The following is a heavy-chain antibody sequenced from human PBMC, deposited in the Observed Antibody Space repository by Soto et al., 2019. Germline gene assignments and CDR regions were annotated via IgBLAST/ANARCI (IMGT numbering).Heavy chain of an antibody. Sequence: QVQLVESEGGVVQPGMSLRLSCAASGFTFSYYGLHWVRQAPGKGLEWVAVISSGDTDTYYVDSVKGQFTISRDNSKNTLYLQMNSLKAEDTAVYYCARDGRFSGFLGYYYYAMDVWGQGTTVIVSS. CDR3: ARDGRFSGFLGYYYYAMDV. J-gene: IGHJ6*02. V-gene: IGHV3-30*04. CDR1: GFTFSYYG. D-gene: IGHD3-10*01. CDR2: ISSGDTDT.